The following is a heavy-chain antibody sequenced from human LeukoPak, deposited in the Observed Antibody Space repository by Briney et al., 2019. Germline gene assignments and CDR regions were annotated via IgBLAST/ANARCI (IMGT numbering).Heavy chain of an antibody. D-gene: IGHD3-16*01. CDR3: ARVGRGDHSWGSYSFDY. CDR2: ISSSGYT. V-gene: IGHV4-59*01. Sequence: SQTLSLTPILSGDSISRYYWSWIRQPPRKGLEWIGYISSSGYTNYNPSLKPRVTISVDTSKNQFSLKLTSVPAADTAVDYCARVGRGDHSWGSYSFDYWGQGTLVTVSS. J-gene: IGHJ4*02. CDR1: GDSISRYY.